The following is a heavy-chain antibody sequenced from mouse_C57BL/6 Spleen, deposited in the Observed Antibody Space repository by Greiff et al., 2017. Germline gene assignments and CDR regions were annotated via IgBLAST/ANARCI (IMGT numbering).Heavy chain of an antibody. V-gene: IGHV5-4*03. CDR3: ARGNYDGAMDY. D-gene: IGHD2-4*01. CDR2: ISDGGSYT. Sequence: EVKLMESGGGLVKPGGSLKLSCAASGFTFSSYAMSWVRQTPEKRLEWVATISDGGSYTYYPDNVKGRFTISRDNAKNNLYLQMSHLKSEDTAMYYCARGNYDGAMDYWGQGTSVTVSS. J-gene: IGHJ4*01. CDR1: GFTFSSYA.